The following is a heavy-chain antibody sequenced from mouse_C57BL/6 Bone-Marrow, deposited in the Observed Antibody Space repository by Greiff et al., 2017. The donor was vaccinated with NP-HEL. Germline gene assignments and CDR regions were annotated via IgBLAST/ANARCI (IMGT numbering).Heavy chain of an antibody. D-gene: IGHD1-1*01. CDR3: ARSGDYGSREPFDV. J-gene: IGHJ1*03. V-gene: IGHV1-82*01. CDR1: GYAFSSSW. Sequence: QVQLQQSGPELVKPGASVKISCKASGYAFSSSWMNWVKQRPGKGLEWIGRIYPGDGDTNYNGKFKGKATLTADKSSSTAYMQLSSLTSEDSAVYFCARSGDYGSREPFDVWGTGTTVTVSS. CDR2: IYPGDGDT.